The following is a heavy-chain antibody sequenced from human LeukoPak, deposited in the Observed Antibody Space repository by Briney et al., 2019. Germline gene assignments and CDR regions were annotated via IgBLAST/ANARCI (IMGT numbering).Heavy chain of an antibody. CDR3: ARLETMVRGAVDY. V-gene: IGHV4-39*01. J-gene: IGHJ4*02. CDR2: IYYSGST. Sequence: WVRHAPGKGLEWIGSIYYSGSTYYNPSLKSRVTISVDTSKNQFSLKLSSVTAADTAVYYCARLETMVRGAVDYWGQGTLVTVSS. D-gene: IGHD3-10*01.